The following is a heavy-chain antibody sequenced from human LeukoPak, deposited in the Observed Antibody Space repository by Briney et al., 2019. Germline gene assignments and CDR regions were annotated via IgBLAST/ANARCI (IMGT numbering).Heavy chain of an antibody. CDR1: GFTFSSYS. V-gene: IGHV3-21*01. D-gene: IGHD2-15*01. J-gene: IGHJ2*01. CDR3: AREYCSGGSCYSRPYWYFDL. Sequence: PGRSLRLSCAASGFTFSSYSMNWVRQAPGKGLEWVSSISSSSSYIYYADSVKGRFTISRDNAKNSLYLQMNSLRAEDTAVYYCAREYCSGGSCYSRPYWYFDLWGRGTLVTVSS. CDR2: ISSSSSYI.